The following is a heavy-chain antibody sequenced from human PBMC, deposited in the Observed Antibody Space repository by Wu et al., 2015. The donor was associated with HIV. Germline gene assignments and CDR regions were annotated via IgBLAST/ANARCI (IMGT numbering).Heavy chain of an antibody. V-gene: IGHV1-69*13. CDR1: GGTFSNYA. CDR2: LIPMYGTA. CDR3: ATTTVTTPAGMDV. D-gene: IGHD4-17*01. J-gene: IGHJ6*02. Sequence: QVQLVQSGAEVKNPGSSVRVSCKASGGTFSNYALSWVRQAPGQGLEWMGRLIPMYGTADYAQKFQGRVTITADVSTNTAYMVVSSLTSDDTAVYYCATTTVTTPAGMDVWGQGTTVTVSS.